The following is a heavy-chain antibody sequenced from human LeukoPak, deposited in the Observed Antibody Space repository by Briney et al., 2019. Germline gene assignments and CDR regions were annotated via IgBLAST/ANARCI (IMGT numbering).Heavy chain of an antibody. D-gene: IGHD3-10*01. Sequence: ASVKVSCKASGYTFTSYGISWVRQAPGQGREWMGWISAYNGNTKYAQKLQGRVTMTTDTSTSTAYMELRSLRSDDTAVYYCARVDDGSGSYYTYYYYYYMDVWGKGTTVTVSS. CDR1: GYTFTSYG. CDR2: ISAYNGNT. CDR3: ARVDDGSGSYYTYYYYYYMDV. V-gene: IGHV1-18*01. J-gene: IGHJ6*03.